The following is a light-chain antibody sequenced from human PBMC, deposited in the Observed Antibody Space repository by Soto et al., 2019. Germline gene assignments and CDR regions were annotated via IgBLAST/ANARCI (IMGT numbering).Light chain of an antibody. Sequence: DIQMTQSPSTLSASVGDRVTITCRASQSISAWLAWYQQKPGKAPKLLIYDASILESGVPSRFSGSGSGTEFSLTISSLQPDDFATYSCQQYSSYRTFGQGTMVDIK. CDR3: QQYSSYRT. J-gene: IGKJ1*01. V-gene: IGKV1-5*01. CDR1: QSISAW. CDR2: DAS.